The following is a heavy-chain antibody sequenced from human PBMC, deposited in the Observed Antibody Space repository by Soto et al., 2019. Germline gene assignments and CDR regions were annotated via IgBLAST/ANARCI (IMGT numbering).Heavy chain of an antibody. CDR3: ARDRFNWNYLENYYYYYGMDV. Sequence: ASETLSLTCTVSGGSISSYYWSWIRQPPGKGLEWIGYIYYSGSTNYNPSLKSRVTISVDTSKNQFSLKLSSVTAADTAVYYCARDRFNWNYLENYYYYYGMDVWGQGTTVTVSS. CDR2: IYYSGST. V-gene: IGHV4-59*01. CDR1: GGSISSYY. J-gene: IGHJ6*02. D-gene: IGHD1-7*01.